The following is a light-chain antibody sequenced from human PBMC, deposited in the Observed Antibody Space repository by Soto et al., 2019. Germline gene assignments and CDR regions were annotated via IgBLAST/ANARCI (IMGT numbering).Light chain of an antibody. Sequence: NFMLTQPHSVSESPGKTVTISCTGSSGSIASGYVQWYQQRPGSAPTTLIYEDNQRPAGVPDRFSGSIDSSSNSASLTISGLRPEDEADYYCQCSDGNNVVFGGGTKLTVL. CDR3: QCSDGNNVV. V-gene: IGLV6-57*02. CDR1: SGSIASGY. CDR2: EDN. J-gene: IGLJ2*01.